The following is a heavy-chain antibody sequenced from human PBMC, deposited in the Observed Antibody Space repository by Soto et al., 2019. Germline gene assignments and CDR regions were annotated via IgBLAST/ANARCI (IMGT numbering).Heavy chain of an antibody. CDR2: ISGSGGST. D-gene: IGHD3-10*01. CDR1: GFTFSSYA. CDR3: AKVGTLWFGELSAPYYFDY. Sequence: PGGSLRLSCAASGFTFSSYAMSWVRQAPGKGLEWVSAISGSGGSTYYADSVKGRFTISRDNSKNTLYLQMNSLRAEDTAVYYCAKVGTLWFGELSAPYYFDYWGQGTLVTVSS. V-gene: IGHV3-23*01. J-gene: IGHJ4*02.